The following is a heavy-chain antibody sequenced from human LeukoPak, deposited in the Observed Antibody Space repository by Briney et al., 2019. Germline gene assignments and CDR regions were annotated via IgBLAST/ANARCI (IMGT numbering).Heavy chain of an antibody. CDR2: ISNDGSSR. V-gene: IGHV3-74*01. Sequence: GGSLRLSCAASGFTFTNYWMHWVRQGQGKGLVWVSRISNDGSSRHYADSVKGRFTISRDNSKNMMYLQMNSLRAEDTAVYYCASASSHRIAAGGDYWGHGTPVTVSS. CDR3: ASASSHRIAAGGDY. D-gene: IGHD6-13*01. J-gene: IGHJ4*01. CDR1: GFTFTNYW.